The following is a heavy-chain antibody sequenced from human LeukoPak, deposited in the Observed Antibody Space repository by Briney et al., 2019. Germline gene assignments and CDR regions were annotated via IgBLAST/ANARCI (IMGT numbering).Heavy chain of an antibody. CDR1: GFTFSSYA. V-gene: IGHV3-30-3*01. J-gene: IGHJ6*02. CDR3: ARDSGDYYDSSGYYSPYYYYYGMDV. Sequence: PGGSLRLSCAASGFTFSSYAMHWVRQAPGKGLEWVAVISYDGSNKYYADSVKGRFTISRDNSKNTLYLQMNSLRAEDPAVYYCARDSGDYYDSSGYYSPYYYYYGMDVWGQGTTVTVSS. D-gene: IGHD3-22*01. CDR2: ISYDGSNK.